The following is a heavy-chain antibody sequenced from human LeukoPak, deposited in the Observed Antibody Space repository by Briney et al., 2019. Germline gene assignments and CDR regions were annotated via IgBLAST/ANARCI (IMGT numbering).Heavy chain of an antibody. CDR1: GFTFSSYA. CDR2: ISGSGGST. J-gene: IGHJ4*02. Sequence: GGSLRLSCAASGFTFSSYAMSWVRRAPGKGLEWVSAISGSGGSTYYADSVKGRFTFSRDNSKNTLYLQMNSLRAEDTAVYYCAKRVSIAAAYNDYWGQGTLVTVSS. D-gene: IGHD6-13*01. CDR3: AKRVSIAAAYNDY. V-gene: IGHV3-23*01.